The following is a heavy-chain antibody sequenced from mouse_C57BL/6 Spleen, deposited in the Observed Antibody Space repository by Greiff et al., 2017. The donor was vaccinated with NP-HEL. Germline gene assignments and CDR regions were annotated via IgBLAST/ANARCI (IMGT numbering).Heavy chain of an antibody. V-gene: IGHV1-26*01. Sequence: EVQLQQSGPELVKPGASVKISCKASGYTFTDYYMNWVKQSHGKSLEWIGDINPNNGGTSYNQKFKGKATLTVDKSSSTAYMVLRSLTSEDSAVYYCAKDSWFAYWGQGTLVTVSA. J-gene: IGHJ3*01. CDR2: INPNNGGT. CDR1: GYTFTDYY. CDR3: AKDSWFAY.